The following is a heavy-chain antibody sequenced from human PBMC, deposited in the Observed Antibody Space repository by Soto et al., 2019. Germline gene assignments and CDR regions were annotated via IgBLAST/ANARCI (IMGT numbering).Heavy chain of an antibody. CDR3: ASLWADYGDYPGIDAFDI. D-gene: IGHD4-17*01. V-gene: IGHV1-46*03. CDR2: INPSGGST. Sequence: GASVKVSCKASGYTFTSYYMHWVRQAPGQGLEWMGIINPSGGSTSYAQKFQGRVTMTRDTSTSTVYMELSSLRSEDTAVYYCASLWADYGDYPGIDAFDIWGQGTMVTVSS. J-gene: IGHJ3*02. CDR1: GYTFTSYY.